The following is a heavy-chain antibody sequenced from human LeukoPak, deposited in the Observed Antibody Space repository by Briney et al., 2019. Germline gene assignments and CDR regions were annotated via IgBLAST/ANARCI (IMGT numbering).Heavy chain of an antibody. J-gene: IGHJ4*02. CDR2: FSGSGGST. Sequence: GGSLRLPFAAPGFPFSSYALSWVRQAPGKGLEWVSAFSGSGGSTYYADSVKGRFTISRDNSKNTLYLQMNSLRAEDTAVYYCAKEYYYGSGSYYVWDRYFDYWGQGTLVTVSS. CDR3: AKEYYYGSGSYYVWDRYFDY. V-gene: IGHV3-23*01. CDR1: GFPFSSYA. D-gene: IGHD3-10*01.